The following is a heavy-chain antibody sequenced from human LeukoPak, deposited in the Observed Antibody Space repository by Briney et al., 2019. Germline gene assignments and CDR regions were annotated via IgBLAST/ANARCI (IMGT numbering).Heavy chain of an antibody. J-gene: IGHJ4*02. CDR3: ARGGAAFYYFDY. V-gene: IGHV4-39*01. CDR2: IYYSGST. CDR1: GGSISSSGYY. Sequence: SETLSLTCTVSGGSISSSGYYWGWIRQPPGKGLEWIGNIYYSGSTYYNPSLKSRVTISVDTSKNQFSLKLSSVTAADTAVYYCARGGAAFYYFDYWGQGTLATVSS. D-gene: IGHD3-16*01.